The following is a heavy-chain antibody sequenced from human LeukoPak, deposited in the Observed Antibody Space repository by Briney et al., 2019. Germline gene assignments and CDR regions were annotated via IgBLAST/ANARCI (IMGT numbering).Heavy chain of an antibody. D-gene: IGHD3-22*01. J-gene: IGHJ3*02. CDR1: GYTFTGYY. Sequence: ASVKVSCKASGYTFTGYYMHWVRQAPGQGLEWMGWINPNSGGTKSAQKFQGRVTMTRDTSISTAYMELSRLRSDDTAVYYCARVPDSSGYTDAFDIWGQGTMVTVSS. V-gene: IGHV1-2*02. CDR3: ARVPDSSGYTDAFDI. CDR2: INPNSGGT.